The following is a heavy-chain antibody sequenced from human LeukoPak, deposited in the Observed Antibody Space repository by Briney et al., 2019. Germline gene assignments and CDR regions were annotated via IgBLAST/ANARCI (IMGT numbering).Heavy chain of an antibody. CDR1: GFTFSSYS. D-gene: IGHD3-3*01. Sequence: PGGSLRLSCAASGFTFSSYSVNWVRHAPGEGLEWVSSISSSSYIYYADSVKGRFTISRDNAKNSLYLQMNSLRAEDTAVYYCARDKKYYDFWSGLRFYGMDVWGQGTTVTVSS. V-gene: IGHV3-21*01. CDR3: ARDKKYYDFWSGLRFYGMDV. J-gene: IGHJ6*02. CDR2: ISSSSYI.